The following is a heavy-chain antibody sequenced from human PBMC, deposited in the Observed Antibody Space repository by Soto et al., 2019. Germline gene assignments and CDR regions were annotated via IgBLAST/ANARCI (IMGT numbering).Heavy chain of an antibody. CDR3: ARTPHDYSNYPFDY. CDR2: IYYSGST. J-gene: IGHJ4*02. CDR1: GGSISSSSYY. Sequence: SETLSLTCTVSGGSISSSSYYWGWIRQPPGKGLEWIGSIYYSGSTYYNPSLKSRVTISVDRSKNQFSLKLSSVTAADTAVYYCARTPHDYSNYPFDYWGQGTLVTVSS. V-gene: IGHV4-39*07. D-gene: IGHD4-4*01.